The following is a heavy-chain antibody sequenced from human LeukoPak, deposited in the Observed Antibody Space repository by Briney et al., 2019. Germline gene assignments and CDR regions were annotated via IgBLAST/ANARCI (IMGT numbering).Heavy chain of an antibody. Sequence: GGSLRLSCAASGFTFSSYSMNWVRQAPGTGLEWVTSISSSGTYVYSAKSVKGRFTISRDNAKISLSLHMNSLRVEDAAVYYCARASSKQLAGYLPDGFDIWGQGTMVTVSS. CDR1: GFTFSSYS. J-gene: IGHJ3*02. CDR3: ARASSKQLAGYLPDGFDI. CDR2: ISSSGTYV. V-gene: IGHV3-21*01. D-gene: IGHD3-9*01.